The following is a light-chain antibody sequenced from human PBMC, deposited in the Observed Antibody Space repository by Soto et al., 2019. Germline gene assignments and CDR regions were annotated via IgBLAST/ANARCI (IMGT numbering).Light chain of an antibody. Sequence: EIVLTQSPGTLSLSPGERATLSCRASQSFSSSYLAWYQQKPGQAPRLLIYGASSRATGIPDRFSGSGSGTDFTLTISRLEPEDFEVYYCQQYGSSPLTFGQGTKVDIX. V-gene: IGKV3-20*01. CDR2: GAS. J-gene: IGKJ1*01. CDR1: QSFSSSY. CDR3: QQYGSSPLT.